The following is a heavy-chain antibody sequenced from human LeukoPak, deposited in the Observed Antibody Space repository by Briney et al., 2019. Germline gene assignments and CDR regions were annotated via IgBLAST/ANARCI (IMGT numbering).Heavy chain of an antibody. V-gene: IGHV3-23*01. CDR1: GLTFSNYA. D-gene: IGHD2-15*01. CDR2: ISNNGGYT. Sequence: PGGSLRLSCTASGLTFSNYAMSWVRQAPGKGLEWVSAISNNGGYTYYADSVQGRFTISRDKSKSTLCLQMNSLRAEDTAVYYCAKQLGYCSDGSCYFPYWGQGTLVTVSS. J-gene: IGHJ4*02. CDR3: AKQLGYCSDGSCYFPY.